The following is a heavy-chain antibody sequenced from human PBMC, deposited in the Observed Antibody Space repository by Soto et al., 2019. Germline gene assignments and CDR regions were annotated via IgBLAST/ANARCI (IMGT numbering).Heavy chain of an antibody. CDR1: GGSFSGYY. CDR2: INHSGST. Sequence: QVQLQQWGAGLLKPSETLSLTCAVYGGSFSGYYWSWIRQPPGKGLEWIGEINHSGSTNHNPSLKSRVTISVDTSKNQFSLKLSSVTAADTAVYYCARGQIVVVPAARAGVGYYYMDVWGKGTTVTVSS. D-gene: IGHD2-2*01. J-gene: IGHJ6*03. CDR3: ARGQIVVVPAARAGVGYYYMDV. V-gene: IGHV4-34*01.